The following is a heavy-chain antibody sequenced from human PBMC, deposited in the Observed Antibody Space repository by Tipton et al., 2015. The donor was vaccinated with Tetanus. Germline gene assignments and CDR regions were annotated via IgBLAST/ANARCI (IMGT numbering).Heavy chain of an antibody. CDR3: VRLSEYCSGGSCYY. CDR1: GGSVSSGSYY. D-gene: IGHD2-15*01. J-gene: IGHJ4*02. V-gene: IGHV4-61*01. CDR2: IYYSGST. Sequence: TLSLTCTVSGGSVSSGSYYWSWIRQPPGKGLEWIGYIYYSGSTNYNPSLKSRVTISVDTSKNQFSLKLSSVTAADTAVYYCVRLSEYCSGGSCYYWGQGTLVTVSS.